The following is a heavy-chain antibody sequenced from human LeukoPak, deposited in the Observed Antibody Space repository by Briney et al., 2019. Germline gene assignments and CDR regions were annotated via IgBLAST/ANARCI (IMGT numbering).Heavy chain of an antibody. D-gene: IGHD5-18*01. CDR2: INHIGNT. CDR1: GGSFSGYY. J-gene: IGHJ6*03. Sequence: KSSETLSLTCGVYGGSFSGYYWTWIRQPPGKGLEWIGEINHIGNTNYNPSLKSRVTTSVDTSKNQFSLKLSSVTAADTAVYYCAREAGYSYGTYYSYYYMDVWDKGTTVTVSS. CDR3: AREAGYSYGTYYSYYYMDV. V-gene: IGHV4-34*01.